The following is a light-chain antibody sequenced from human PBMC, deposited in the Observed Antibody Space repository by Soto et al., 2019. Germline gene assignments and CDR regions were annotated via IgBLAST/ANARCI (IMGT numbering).Light chain of an antibody. Sequence: QSVLTQPASVSGSPGQSISISCTGTSSVVGNFNLVSWYQHHPGKAPKLIIFEVSRRPSGVSNRFSGSKSGNTASLTISGLQTEDEADYHCCSYASTNTYVFGTGTKVTVL. J-gene: IGLJ1*01. V-gene: IGLV2-23*02. CDR3: CSYASTNTYV. CDR2: EVS. CDR1: SSVVGNFNL.